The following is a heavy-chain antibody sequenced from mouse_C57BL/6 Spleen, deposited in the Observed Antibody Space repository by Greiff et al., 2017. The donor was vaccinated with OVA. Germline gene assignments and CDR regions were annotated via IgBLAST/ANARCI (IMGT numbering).Heavy chain of an antibody. CDR2: IDPSDSYT. J-gene: IGHJ2*01. CDR3: AAGLDY. V-gene: IGHV1-59*01. CDR1: GYTFTSYW. D-gene: IGHD4-1*01. Sequence: QVQLQQPGAELVRPGTSVKLSCKASGYTFTSYWMHWVKQRPGQGLEWIGVIDPSDSYTNYNQKFKGKATLTVDTSSSTAYMQLSSLTSEDSAVYYCAAGLDYWGQGTTLTVSS.